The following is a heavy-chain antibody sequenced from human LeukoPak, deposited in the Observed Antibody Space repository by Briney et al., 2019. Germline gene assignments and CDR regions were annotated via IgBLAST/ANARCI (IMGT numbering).Heavy chain of an antibody. Sequence: PSETLSLTCTVSGGSISSYCWSWIRQPPGKGLEWIGYIYYSGSTNYNPSLKSRVSISVDTSKNQFSLKLSSVTAADTAVYFCAKGRVSSSTWYSTYYYYFYMDLWGKGTTVTVSS. CDR2: IYYSGST. CDR1: GGSISSYC. J-gene: IGHJ6*03. CDR3: AKGRVSSSTWYSTYYYYFYMDL. D-gene: IGHD6-13*01. V-gene: IGHV4-59*01.